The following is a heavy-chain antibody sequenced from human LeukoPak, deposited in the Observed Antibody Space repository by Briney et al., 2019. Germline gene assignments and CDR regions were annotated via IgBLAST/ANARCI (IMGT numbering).Heavy chain of an antibody. Sequence: PSETLSLTCTVSGGSISSYYWSWIRQPAGKGLEWIGRIYTSGSTNYNLSLKSRVTMSVDTSKNRFSLKLSSVTAADTAVYHCARDTITMVQGVWAFDIWGQGTMVTVSS. J-gene: IGHJ3*02. CDR1: GGSISSYY. CDR2: IYTSGST. CDR3: ARDTITMVQGVWAFDI. D-gene: IGHD3-10*01. V-gene: IGHV4-4*07.